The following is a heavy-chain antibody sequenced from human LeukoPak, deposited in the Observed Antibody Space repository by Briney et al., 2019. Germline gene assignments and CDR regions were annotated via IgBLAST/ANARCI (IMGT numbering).Heavy chain of an antibody. CDR3: AKDQDANYFDY. V-gene: IGHV3-23*01. Sequence: GGSLRLSCAASEFTFSSYAMNWVRQAPGKGLEWVSAISASGGSTYYADSVKGRFSISRDNSKNTLYLQMNGLRAEDTAVYYCAKDQDANYFDYWGQGTLVTVSS. D-gene: IGHD2-8*01. CDR1: EFTFSSYA. J-gene: IGHJ4*02. CDR2: ISASGGST.